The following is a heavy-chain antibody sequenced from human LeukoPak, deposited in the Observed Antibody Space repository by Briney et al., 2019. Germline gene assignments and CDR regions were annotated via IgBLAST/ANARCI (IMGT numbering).Heavy chain of an antibody. CDR3: ATSWGIYSY. CDR1: GFTFSSYA. Sequence: GGSLRLSCAASGFTFSSYAMSWVRQAPGKGLEWVANIKQDGSEKYYVDSVKGRFTISRDNAKNSLYLQMNSLRAEDTAVYYCATSWGIYSYWGQGTLVTVSS. V-gene: IGHV3-7*01. CDR2: IKQDGSEK. J-gene: IGHJ4*02. D-gene: IGHD3-16*01.